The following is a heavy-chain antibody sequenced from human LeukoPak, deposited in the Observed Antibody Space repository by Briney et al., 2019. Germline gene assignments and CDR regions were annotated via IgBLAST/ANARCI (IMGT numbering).Heavy chain of an antibody. CDR1: GFTFSSYA. CDR3: AKRHGLIDTRHFDY. V-gene: IGHV3-23*01. J-gene: IGHJ4*02. Sequence: GGSLRLSCVASGFTFSSYAMSWVRQAPGKGLEWVSAISSTGRTIYYAESVKGRFTISRDDSKNTVYLQMNSLRAEDTAVYYCAKRHGLIDTRHFDYWGQGTLVTISS. CDR2: ISSTGRTI. D-gene: IGHD3-22*01.